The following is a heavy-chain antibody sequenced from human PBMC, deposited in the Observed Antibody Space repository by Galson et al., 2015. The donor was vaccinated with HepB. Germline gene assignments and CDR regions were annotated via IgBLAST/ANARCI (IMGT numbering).Heavy chain of an antibody. CDR3: AREWIYRFDP. CDR2: INTNTGNP. J-gene: IGHJ5*02. CDR1: GYTFTNYA. V-gene: IGHV7-4-1*02. Sequence: SVKVSCKASGYTFTNYALNWVRQAPGQGLEWMGWINTNTGNPTYAQVFTGRFVFSLDTSVSTASLQISSLKAEDTAVYYCAREWIYRFDPWGQGTLVTVSS. D-gene: IGHD5-12*01.